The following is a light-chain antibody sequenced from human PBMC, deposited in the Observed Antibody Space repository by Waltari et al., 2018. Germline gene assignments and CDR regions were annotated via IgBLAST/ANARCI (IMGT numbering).Light chain of an antibody. J-gene: IGKJ3*01. CDR2: DAS. CDR3: QQRRTGVT. V-gene: IGKV3-11*01. Sequence: EVVLTQSPAPLSLSPGQRPTLSCRASQSISNSLAWYQHRPGQAPRLLIDDASNRALGIPARFSGRGSGTDFTLTISGLQPEDFAVYYCQQRRTGVTFGPGTKVDI. CDR1: QSISNS.